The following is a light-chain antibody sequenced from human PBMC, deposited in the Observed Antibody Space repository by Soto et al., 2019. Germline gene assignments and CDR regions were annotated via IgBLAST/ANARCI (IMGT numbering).Light chain of an antibody. Sequence: EIVTTQSPATLSLSPGERATLSCRTSQSVFSNLAWYQQKPGQAPRLLIYGASTRATGIAGRFSGSGSGTEFTHTISSLQSEDFAVYYCHQYNNGPPWTFGQGTKVEI. CDR2: GAS. CDR1: QSVFSN. J-gene: IGKJ1*01. CDR3: HQYNNGPPWT. V-gene: IGKV3-15*01.